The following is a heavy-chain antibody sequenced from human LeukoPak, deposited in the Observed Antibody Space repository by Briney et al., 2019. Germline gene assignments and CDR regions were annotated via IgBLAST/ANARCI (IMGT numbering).Heavy chain of an antibody. V-gene: IGHV3-30-3*01. CDR2: ISYDGSNK. Sequence: GGSLRLSCAASGFTFSSYAMHWVRQAPGKGLEWVAVISYDGSNKYYADSVKGRFTISRDNSKNTLYLQMSSLRAEDTAVYYCARRSYYYDSSGYHGWFDPWGQGTLVTVSS. CDR3: ARRSYYYDSSGYHGWFDP. CDR1: GFTFSSYA. J-gene: IGHJ5*02. D-gene: IGHD3-22*01.